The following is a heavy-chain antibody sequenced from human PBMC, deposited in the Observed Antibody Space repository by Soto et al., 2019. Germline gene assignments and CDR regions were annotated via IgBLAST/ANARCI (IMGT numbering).Heavy chain of an antibody. V-gene: IGHV4-34*01. CDR2: VNRRGST. CDR3: ARIDRGDN. J-gene: IGHJ4*02. Sequence: QVQLQQWGAGLLKPSETLSLTCALYGGSFTNYYWSWIRQPPGKGPEWIGEVNRRGSTNYNPSLKSRVTILVDTSKNQFSLKLSSVTAADTAVYYCARIDRGDNWGQGTLVTVSS. CDR1: GGSFTNYY.